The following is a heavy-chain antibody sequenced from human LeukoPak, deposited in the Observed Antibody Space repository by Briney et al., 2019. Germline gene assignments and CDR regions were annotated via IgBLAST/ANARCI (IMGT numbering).Heavy chain of an antibody. V-gene: IGHV3-7*01. D-gene: IGHD3-10*01. CDR2: VKLDGSEK. CDR3: ARHYYHALDV. CDR1: GFTFSSAW. J-gene: IGHJ6*02. Sequence: GGSLRLSCAASGFTFSSAWMTWVRQAPGKGLEWVANVKLDGSEKYDVDSVKGRFTISRDNAKNSLFLQMNSLRVEDTAVYYCARHYYHALDVWGQGNPGHRLL.